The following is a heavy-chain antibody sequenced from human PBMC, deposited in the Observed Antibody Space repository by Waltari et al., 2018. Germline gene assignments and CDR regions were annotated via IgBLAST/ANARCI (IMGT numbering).Heavy chain of an antibody. D-gene: IGHD4-4*01. CDR1: GYTFTSYA. CDR3: ARDPTVTLYYYYYMDV. Sequence: QVQLVQSGAEVKKPGASVKVSCKASGYTFTSYAMHLVRQAPGQRLEWMGWINAGNGNTKYSQKFQGRVTITRDTSASTAYMELSSLRSEDTAVYYCARDPTVTLYYYYYMDVWGKGTTVTVSS. J-gene: IGHJ6*03. V-gene: IGHV1-3*01. CDR2: INAGNGNT.